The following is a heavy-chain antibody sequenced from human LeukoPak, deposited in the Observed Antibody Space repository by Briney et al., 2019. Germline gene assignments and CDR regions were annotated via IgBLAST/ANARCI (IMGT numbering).Heavy chain of an antibody. CDR1: GGSFSGYY. V-gene: IGHV4-34*01. CDR3: ARDFPYGSGSYSGY. CDR2: INHSGST. D-gene: IGHD3-10*01. Sequence: PSETLSLTCAVYGGSFSGYYWSWIRQPPGKGLEWIGEINHSGSTNYNPSLKSRVTISVDTSKNQFSLKMSSVTAADTAVYYCARDFPYGSGSYSGYWGQGTLVTVSS. J-gene: IGHJ4*02.